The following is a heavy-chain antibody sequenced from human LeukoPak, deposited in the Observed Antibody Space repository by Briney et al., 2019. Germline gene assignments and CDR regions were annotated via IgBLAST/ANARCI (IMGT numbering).Heavy chain of an antibody. CDR2: INPNSGGT. CDR1: GYTFTGYY. CDR3: ARGGKRITIFGVVEYYFDY. D-gene: IGHD3-3*01. J-gene: IGHJ4*02. Sequence: ASVKVSCKASGYTFTGYYMHWVRQAPGQGLEWMGWINPNSGGTNYAQKFQGRVTMTRDTSISTAYMELSRLRSDDTAVYYCARGGKRITIFGVVEYYFDYWGQGTLVTVSS. V-gene: IGHV1-2*02.